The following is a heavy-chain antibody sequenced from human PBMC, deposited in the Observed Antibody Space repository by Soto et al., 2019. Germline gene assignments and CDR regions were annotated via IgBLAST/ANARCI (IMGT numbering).Heavy chain of an antibody. D-gene: IGHD2-2*01. CDR2: IWHDGSEK. CDR3: ARGGLTSTLLLSS. Sequence: QVQLVESGGGVVQPGRSLILSCAASEFTFSDYGMHWVRQAPGKGLEWVAVIWHDGSEKYFADSVRGRFTISRDNSKNTVYLQMNSLRAEDTALYYCARGGLTSTLLLSSWGQGTLVIVSS. J-gene: IGHJ5*02. V-gene: IGHV3-33*01. CDR1: EFTFSDYG.